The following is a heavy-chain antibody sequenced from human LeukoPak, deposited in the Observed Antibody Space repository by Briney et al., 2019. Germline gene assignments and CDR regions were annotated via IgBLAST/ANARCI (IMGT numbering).Heavy chain of an antibody. CDR2: ISGNGGST. Sequence: GGSLRLSCAAPGFTFSSYDMSWVRQAPGKGLEWVSGISGNGGSTNYADSVKGRFTISRDYSKNTLYLQMNSLRAEDTAVYYCALHHGSYYLGRWFDPWGQGTLVTV. D-gene: IGHD1-26*01. V-gene: IGHV3-23*01. CDR1: GFTFSSYD. CDR3: ALHHGSYYLGRWFDP. J-gene: IGHJ5*02.